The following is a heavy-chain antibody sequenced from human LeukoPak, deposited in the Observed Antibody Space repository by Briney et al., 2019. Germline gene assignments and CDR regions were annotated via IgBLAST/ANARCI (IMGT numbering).Heavy chain of an antibody. D-gene: IGHD3-10*01. V-gene: IGHV3-53*05. CDR1: GGSISSYY. Sequence: ETLSLTCTVPGGSISSYYWSWVRQAPGKGLEWVSVIYSGGSTYYADSVKGRFTISRDNSKNTQYLQMHSLRAEDTAVYYCARDWFNYGSGSYRDYWGQGTLVTVSS. CDR2: IYSGGST. CDR3: ARDWFNYGSGSYRDY. J-gene: IGHJ4*02.